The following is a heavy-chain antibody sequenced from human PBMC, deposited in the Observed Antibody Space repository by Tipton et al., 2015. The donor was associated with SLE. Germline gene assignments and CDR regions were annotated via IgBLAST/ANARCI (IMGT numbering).Heavy chain of an antibody. D-gene: IGHD2-8*01. CDR3: ARHDTNYGRNWFDP. J-gene: IGHJ5*02. CDR2: IHFSGSP. V-gene: IGHV4-39*01. CDR1: GGSVSSSSHY. Sequence: TLSLTCSVSGGSVSSSSHYWGWIRQPPGKGLEWVGSIHFSGSPYNNPSLRSRVTISVDTSKNQFSLKLSSVTAADTAVYYCARHDTNYGRNWFDPWGQGTLVTVSS.